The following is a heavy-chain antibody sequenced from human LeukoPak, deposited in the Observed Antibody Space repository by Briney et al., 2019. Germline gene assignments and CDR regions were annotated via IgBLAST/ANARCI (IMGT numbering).Heavy chain of an antibody. D-gene: IGHD2-2*02. CDR1: GYTFTSYG. V-gene: IGHV1-18*01. Sequence: VKVSCKASGYTFTSYGISWVRQAPGQGLEWMGWISAYNGNTNYAQKLQGRVTMTTDTSTTTAYMELRSLRSDDTAVYYCARDVEDIVVVPAAIPSWFDPWGQGTLVTVSS. CDR2: ISAYNGNT. CDR3: ARDVEDIVVVPAAIPSWFDP. J-gene: IGHJ5*02.